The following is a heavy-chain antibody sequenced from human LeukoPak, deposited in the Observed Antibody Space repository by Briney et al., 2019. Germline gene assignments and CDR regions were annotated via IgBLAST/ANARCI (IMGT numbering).Heavy chain of an antibody. CDR2: ISGSGGST. D-gene: IGHD2-15*01. Sequence: GGSLRLSCAASGFTFSSYAMSWVRQAPGKGLERVSAISGSGGSTYYADSVKGRFTISRDNSKNTLYLQMNSLRAEDTAVYYCAKGHIVVVVAATHQNDYWGQGTLVTVSS. CDR1: GFTFSSYA. V-gene: IGHV3-23*01. CDR3: AKGHIVVVVAATHQNDY. J-gene: IGHJ4*02.